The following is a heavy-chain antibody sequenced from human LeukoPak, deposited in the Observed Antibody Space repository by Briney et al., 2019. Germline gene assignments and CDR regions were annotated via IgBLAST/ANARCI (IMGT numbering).Heavy chain of an antibody. CDR3: ARGGWEATDY. Sequence: PSETLSLTCAVYGGSFSGYYWSWIRQPPGKGLEWIGEINHSGSTNYNPSLKSRVTISVDTSKNQFSLKLSSVTAADTAVYYCARGGWEATDYWGQGTLVTVSS. J-gene: IGHJ4*02. CDR1: GGSFSGYY. D-gene: IGHD1-26*01. V-gene: IGHV4-34*01. CDR2: INHSGST.